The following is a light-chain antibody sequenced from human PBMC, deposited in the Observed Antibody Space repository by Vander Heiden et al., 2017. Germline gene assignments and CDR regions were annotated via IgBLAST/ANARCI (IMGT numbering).Light chain of an antibody. CDR1: TSNIANNY. V-gene: IGLV1-51*02. Sequence: QSVLTQPPSVSAAPGHKVTVSCSGSTSNIANNYVSWYQQRPGTAPKLLIYETNKRASGMPDRFSGSKSGTSATLGITGLQTGDEADYYCGTWDSSLSAWVFGGGTKLTVL. J-gene: IGLJ2*01. CDR3: GTWDSSLSAWV. CDR2: ETN.